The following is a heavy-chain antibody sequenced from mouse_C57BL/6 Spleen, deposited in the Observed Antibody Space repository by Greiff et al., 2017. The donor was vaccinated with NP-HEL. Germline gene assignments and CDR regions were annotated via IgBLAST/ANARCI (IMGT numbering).Heavy chain of an antibody. V-gene: IGHV1-53*01. CDR2: INPSNGGT. CDR3: ARGTYSNYFDY. J-gene: IGHJ2*01. D-gene: IGHD2-5*01. CDR1: GYTFTSYW. Sequence: NPGASVKLSCKASGYTFTSYWMHWVKQRPGQGLEWIGNINPSNGGTNYNEKFKSKATLTVDKSSSTAYMQLSSLTSEDSAVYYCARGTYSNYFDYWGQGTTLTVSS.